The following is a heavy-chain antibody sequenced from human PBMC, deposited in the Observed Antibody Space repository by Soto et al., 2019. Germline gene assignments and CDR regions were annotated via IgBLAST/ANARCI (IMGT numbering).Heavy chain of an antibody. CDR1: GGSFTNYY. Sequence: PSETLSLTCNVSGGSFTNYYWTWTRQTPGKGLEWIAFIHSSGSTSSNPSLKSRVTISVDTSKSQFSLKLRSVTAADTGMYYCARALSDLDYAWDVWGQGTMVTVSS. J-gene: IGHJ6*02. V-gene: IGHV4-59*12. CDR2: IHSSGST. CDR3: ARALSDLDYAWDV.